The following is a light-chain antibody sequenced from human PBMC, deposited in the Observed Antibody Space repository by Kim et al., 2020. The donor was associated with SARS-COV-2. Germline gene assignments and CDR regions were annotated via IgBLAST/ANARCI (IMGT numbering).Light chain of an antibody. CDR1: SSDIGSFNY. V-gene: IGLV2-14*03. Sequence: QSALTQPASVSGSPGQSITISCAGTSSDIGSFNYVSWYQQYPGKAPRLMIYDVFHRPSGVSARFSGSKSGATASLTISGLQADDEADYYCSSYTTLSTYVFGTGTKVTVL. J-gene: IGLJ1*01. CDR2: DVF. CDR3: SSYTTLSTYV.